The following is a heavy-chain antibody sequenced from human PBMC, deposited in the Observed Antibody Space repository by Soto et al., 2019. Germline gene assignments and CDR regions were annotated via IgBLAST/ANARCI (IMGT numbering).Heavy chain of an antibody. D-gene: IGHD3-22*01. CDR2: IYPGDSDT. Sequence: GESLKISCKGSGYSFTSYWIGWVRQMPGKGLEWMGIIYPGDSDTRYSPSFQGQVTISADKSISTAYLQWSSLKASDTAMYYCARRINYDSSGYYPLLAFDIWGQGTMVTVS. V-gene: IGHV5-51*01. J-gene: IGHJ3*02. CDR3: ARRINYDSSGYYPLLAFDI. CDR1: GYSFTSYW.